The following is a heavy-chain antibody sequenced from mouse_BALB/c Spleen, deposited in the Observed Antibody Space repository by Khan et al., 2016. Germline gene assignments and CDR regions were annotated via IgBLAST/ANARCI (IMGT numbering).Heavy chain of an antibody. J-gene: IGHJ3*01. D-gene: IGHD2-3*01. CDR3: AREEAYDGYSLFAY. Sequence: QVQLKQSGAELVRPGVSVKISCKGSGYTFTDYAIHWVKQSHAKSLEWIGVISTYSGDATYNQKFKGKATMTVDKSSSTAYMELARLTSEDSAIYYCAREEAYDGYSLFAYWGQGTLVTVSA. CDR2: ISTYSGDA. CDR1: GYTFTDYA. V-gene: IGHV1S137*01.